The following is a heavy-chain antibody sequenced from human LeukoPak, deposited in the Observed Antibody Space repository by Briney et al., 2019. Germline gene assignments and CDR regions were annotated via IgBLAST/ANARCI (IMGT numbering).Heavy chain of an antibody. J-gene: IGHJ4*02. CDR3: ARVRATTGFDY. CDR2: IYYSGST. CDR1: GGSISSGDYY. Sequence: SSQTLSLTCTVSGGSISSGDYYWSWIRQPPGKGLEWIGYIYYSGSTYYNPSLKSRVTISVDTSKNQFSLKLSSVTAADTAVYYCARVRATTGFDYWGQGTLATVSS. D-gene: IGHD1-26*01. V-gene: IGHV4-30-4*01.